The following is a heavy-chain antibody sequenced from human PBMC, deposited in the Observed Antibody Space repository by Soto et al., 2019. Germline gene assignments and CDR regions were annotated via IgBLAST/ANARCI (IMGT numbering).Heavy chain of an antibody. D-gene: IGHD6-19*01. V-gene: IGHV3-15*07. CDR2: IKSKSDGGTT. J-gene: IGHJ4*02. CDR1: GFTFTNAW. Sequence: EVQLVESGGGLVEPGGSLRLSCVASGFTFTNAWMNWVRQAPGKGLEWVDRIKSKSDGGTTDYAAPVKGRFTVSRDESKNTLYLQMASLKTEDTAMYYCTVAPQWLVWKFDYWGQGTMVTVSS. CDR3: TVAPQWLVWKFDY.